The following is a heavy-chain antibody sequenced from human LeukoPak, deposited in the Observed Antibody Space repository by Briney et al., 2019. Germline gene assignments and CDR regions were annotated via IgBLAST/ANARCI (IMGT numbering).Heavy chain of an antibody. Sequence: GASVKVSCKASGYTFTSYDINWVRQATGQGLEWMGWMNPNSGNTGYAQKFQGRVTMTRNTSISTAYMELSSLRSEDTAVYYCARGVVVATLISDAFDIWGQGTMVTVSS. J-gene: IGHJ3*02. CDR2: MNPNSGNT. CDR3: ARGVVVATLISDAFDI. V-gene: IGHV1-8*01. CDR1: GYTFTSYD. D-gene: IGHD5-12*01.